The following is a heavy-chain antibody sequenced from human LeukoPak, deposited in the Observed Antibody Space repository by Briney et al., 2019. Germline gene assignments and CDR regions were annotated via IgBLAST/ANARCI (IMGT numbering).Heavy chain of an antibody. Sequence: GGSLRLSCAASGFTFSSYEMNWVRQAPGKGLEWVSYISSSGSTIYYADSVKGRFTISRDNAKNSLYLQMNSLRAEDTAVYYCARAQRSTRNAFDIWGQGKMVTVSS. CDR3: ARAQRSTRNAFDI. J-gene: IGHJ3*02. CDR1: GFTFSSYE. CDR2: ISSSGSTI. D-gene: IGHD2-2*01. V-gene: IGHV3-48*03.